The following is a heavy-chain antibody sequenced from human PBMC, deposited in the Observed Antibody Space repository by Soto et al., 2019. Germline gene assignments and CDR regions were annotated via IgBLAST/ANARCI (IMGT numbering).Heavy chain of an antibody. J-gene: IGHJ6*01. D-gene: IGHD1-26*01. Sequence: QVQLVQSGAEVKEPGSSVRVSCKASGGTFDNFIMNWVRQTPGQGLEWMGGIVPMLGTPTYAEKFKGRVTMSATGSTSTRYMEVTSLRSEDTAIYYCASNGTYSSSLSQYSGMDVWGQGTTVTVSS. CDR1: GGTFDNFI. V-gene: IGHV1-69*01. CDR2: IVPMLGTP. CDR3: ASNGTYSSSLSQYSGMDV.